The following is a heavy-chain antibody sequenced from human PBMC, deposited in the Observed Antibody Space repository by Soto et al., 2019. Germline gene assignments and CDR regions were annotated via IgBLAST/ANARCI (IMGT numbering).Heavy chain of an antibody. CDR1: GGTFSSYA. CDR2: IIPIFGTA. D-gene: IGHD2-21*02. CDR3: AREKGYCGGDCYAGIDV. J-gene: IGHJ6*02. V-gene: IGHV1-69*01. Sequence: QVQLVQSGAEVKKPGSSVKVSCKASGGTFSSYAISWVRQAPGQGLEWMGGIIPIFGTANYAQKFQGRVTITADESTSTAYMELSSRRSEDTAVYYCAREKGYCGGDCYAGIDVWGQGTTVTVSS.